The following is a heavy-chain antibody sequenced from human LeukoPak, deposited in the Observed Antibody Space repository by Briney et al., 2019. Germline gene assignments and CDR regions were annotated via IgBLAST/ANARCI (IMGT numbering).Heavy chain of an antibody. CDR2: INPNSGGT. V-gene: IGHV1-2*02. CDR1: GYIFTGYY. J-gene: IGHJ5*02. Sequence: ASVKVSCKASGYIFTGYYMHWVRQAPGQGLEWMGWINPNSGGTNSAQKFQGRVTVTRDTSISTTYMELSSLRSDDTAVYFCARGGTYNWFDPWGQGTLVTVSS. CDR3: ARGGTYNWFDP. D-gene: IGHD3-16*01.